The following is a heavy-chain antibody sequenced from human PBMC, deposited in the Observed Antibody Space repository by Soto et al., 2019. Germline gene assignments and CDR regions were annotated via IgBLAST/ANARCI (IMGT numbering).Heavy chain of an antibody. Sequence: QVQLVQSGAEVKMPGSSVKVSCKASGGTFNSYAIDWVRQAPGQGLEWMGGIIPIFGTTNYPQKLQGRVKITADESTRTADMELTTLRSEDTAVYYCARGIVTGSEYNYYYYGMDVWGQGTTVTVSS. CDR3: ARGIVTGSEYNYYYYGMDV. CDR1: GGTFNSYA. D-gene: IGHD1-1*01. CDR2: IIPIFGTT. V-gene: IGHV1-69*12. J-gene: IGHJ6*02.